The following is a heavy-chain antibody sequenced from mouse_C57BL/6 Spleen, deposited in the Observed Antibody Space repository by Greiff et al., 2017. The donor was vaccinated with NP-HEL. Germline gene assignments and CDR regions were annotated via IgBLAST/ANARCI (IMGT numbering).Heavy chain of an antibody. Sequence: QLVESGAELVRPGASVKLSCTASGFNIKDDYMHWVKQRPEQGLEWIGWIDPENGDTEYASKFQGKATITADTSSNTAYLQLSSLTSEDTAVYYCTTTILTRGFAYWGQGTLVTVSA. V-gene: IGHV14-4*01. J-gene: IGHJ3*01. CDR3: TTTILTRGFAY. CDR1: GFNIKDDY. CDR2: IDPENGDT.